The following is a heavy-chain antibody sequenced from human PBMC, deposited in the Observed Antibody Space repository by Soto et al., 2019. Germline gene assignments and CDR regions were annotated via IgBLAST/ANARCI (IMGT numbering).Heavy chain of an antibody. J-gene: IGHJ4*02. Sequence: LRLSCVASGFVFSDYAMSWVRQAPGKGLEWVSAISAGGSDTYYADSMKGRFTVSRVNSESTLYLQMNTLRAEDTAIYYCASVPIWCGSSSCYTEGFDSWGQGTLVTVSS. CDR2: ISAGGSDT. V-gene: IGHV3-23*01. D-gene: IGHD2-2*01. CDR3: ASVPIWCGSSSCYTEGFDS. CDR1: GFVFSDYA.